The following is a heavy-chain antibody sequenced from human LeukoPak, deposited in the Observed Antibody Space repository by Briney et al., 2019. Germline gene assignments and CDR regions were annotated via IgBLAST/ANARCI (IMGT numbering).Heavy chain of an antibody. Sequence: GGSLRLSCAASGFTFSSYGMNWVRQAPGKGLEWVSGISGSGGSIYYADSVKGRFTISRDNSKNTLYLQMNSLRAEDTAVYYCARDLAWGAFDYWGQGTLVTVSS. V-gene: IGHV3-23*01. D-gene: IGHD7-27*01. CDR3: ARDLAWGAFDY. J-gene: IGHJ4*02. CDR1: GFTFSSYG. CDR2: ISGSGGSI.